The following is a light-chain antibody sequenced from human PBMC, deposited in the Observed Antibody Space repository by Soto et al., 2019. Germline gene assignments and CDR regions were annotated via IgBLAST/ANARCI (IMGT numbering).Light chain of an antibody. V-gene: IGLV2-14*01. Sequence: ALTQPAAVSGSLGQSITISCTGTSSDIGGYKYVSWYQQHPGKAPRLIIFEVSNRPSGVSDRFSGSNSGNTASLTISGLQAEDVAHYYCPSYSRSRVLVFRGGPTSTVL. CDR3: PSYSRSRVLV. CDR1: SSDIGGYKY. CDR2: EVS. J-gene: IGLJ3*02.